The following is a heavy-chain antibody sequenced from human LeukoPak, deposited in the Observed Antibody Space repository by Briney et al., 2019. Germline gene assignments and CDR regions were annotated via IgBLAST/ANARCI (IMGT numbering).Heavy chain of an antibody. CDR2: INHSGST. CDR3: ARASRAGDFWSGYYTWYGMDV. D-gene: IGHD3-3*01. Sequence: PSETLSLTCAVYGGSFSGYYWSWIRQPPGKGLEWIGEINHSGSTNYNPSLKSRVTISVDTSKNQFSLKLSSVTAADTAVYYCARASRAGDFWSGYYTWYGMDVWGQGTTVTVSS. J-gene: IGHJ6*02. V-gene: IGHV4-34*01. CDR1: GGSFSGYY.